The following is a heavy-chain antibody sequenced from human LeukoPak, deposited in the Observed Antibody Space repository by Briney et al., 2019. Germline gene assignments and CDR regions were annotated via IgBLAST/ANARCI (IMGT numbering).Heavy chain of an antibody. D-gene: IGHD5-24*01. CDR3: ARDQRWLQINWFDP. V-gene: IGHV1-69*13. CDR2: ITPLFGTA. CDR1: GGTFSKYT. Sequence: ASVKVSCKASGGTFSKYTISWVRQRPGQGLEWMGGITPLFGTANYAQKFQGRVTITADESASTAYMELSSLRSEDTAVYYCARDQRWLQINWFDPWGQGTLVTVSS. J-gene: IGHJ5*02.